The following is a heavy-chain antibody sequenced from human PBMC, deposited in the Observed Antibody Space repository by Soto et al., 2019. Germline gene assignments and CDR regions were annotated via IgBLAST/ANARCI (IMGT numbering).Heavy chain of an antibody. J-gene: IGHJ3*01. V-gene: IGHV4-38-2*01. CDR3: ARARWYDAFDV. Sequence: PSETLSLTCAVSGFFISSGNYWGWIRKPPGKGLEWIGSIFHGGNTYYNPSLKSRVTISVYMSKNQFSLKLNSVTAADTAVYYCARARWYDAFDVWGQGTVVTVAS. D-gene: IGHD2-15*01. CDR1: GFFISSGNY. CDR2: IFHGGNT.